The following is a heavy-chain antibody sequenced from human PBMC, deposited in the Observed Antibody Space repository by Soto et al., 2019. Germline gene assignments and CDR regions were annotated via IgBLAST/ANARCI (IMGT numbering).Heavy chain of an antibody. Sequence: EVQLVESGGGLVQPGRSLRLSCAASGFTFDDYAMHWVRQAPGKGLEWVSRISWNSGRLGYADSVKGRFTISRDNAKNSLYLQMNSLRDEDTALYYCAKDYGSGSSLTGYFDLWGRGTLVTVSS. J-gene: IGHJ2*01. CDR3: AKDYGSGSSLTGYFDL. CDR2: ISWNSGRL. CDR1: GFTFDDYA. D-gene: IGHD3-10*01. V-gene: IGHV3-9*01.